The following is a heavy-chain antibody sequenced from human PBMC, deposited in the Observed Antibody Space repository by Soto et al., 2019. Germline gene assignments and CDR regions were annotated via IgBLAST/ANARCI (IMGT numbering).Heavy chain of an antibody. V-gene: IGHV4-34*01. CDR2: INDSGST. CDR1: GGSVSGYY. CDR3: ARGLLLWFGELSRRGGYYSYMDV. Sequence: QVQLQQWGAGLLKPSETLSLTCAVYGGSVSGYYWSWLRQTPGKGLAWIGEINDSGSTNNNTSLTSWLTILVDTPQNQFSLKLSSVTAADTAVYYCARGLLLWFGELSRRGGYYSYMDVWGKGTTVTVSS. J-gene: IGHJ6*03. D-gene: IGHD3-10*01.